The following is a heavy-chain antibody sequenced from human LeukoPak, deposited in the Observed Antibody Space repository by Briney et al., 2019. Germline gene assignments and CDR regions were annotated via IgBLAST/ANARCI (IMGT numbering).Heavy chain of an antibody. Sequence: PSETLSLTCTVSSGSISSSSYYWGWIRQPPGKGLEGIGSVSYSGSTYYNPSLKNRITILVYTSKTQFSLKLSSVTAADTAVYYCTRHEWNYVTYFDFWGQGTRVTVSS. V-gene: IGHV4-39*01. J-gene: IGHJ4*02. CDR3: TRHEWNYVTYFDF. D-gene: IGHD1-7*01. CDR2: VSYSGST. CDR1: SGSISSSSYY.